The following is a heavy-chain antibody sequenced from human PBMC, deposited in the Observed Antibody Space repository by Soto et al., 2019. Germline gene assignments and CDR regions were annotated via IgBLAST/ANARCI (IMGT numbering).Heavy chain of an antibody. V-gene: IGHV1-8*01. Sequence: ASVKVSCKASGYTFTSYDINWVRQATGQGLEWMGWMNPNSGNTGYAQKFQGRVTMTRNTSISTAYMELSSLRSEDTAVYYCARVGATPLPGTTSYYHYSYMDVWGKGTTVTVP. J-gene: IGHJ6*03. CDR3: ARVGATPLPGTTSYYHYSYMDV. D-gene: IGHD4-17*01. CDR2: MNPNSGNT. CDR1: GYTFTSYD.